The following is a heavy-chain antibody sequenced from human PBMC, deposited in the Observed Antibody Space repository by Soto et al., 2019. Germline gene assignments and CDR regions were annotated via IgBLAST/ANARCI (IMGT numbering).Heavy chain of an antibody. J-gene: IGHJ3*02. CDR3: ARTLGSSGWYLDI. V-gene: IGHV4-59*01. CDR2: IYYSGST. D-gene: IGHD6-19*01. CDR1: GGSISSYY. Sequence: QVQLQESGPGLVKPSETLSLTCTVSGGSISSYYWSWIRQPPGKGLEWIGYIYYSGSTNYNPSLKSRVTISVDTSKNQFSLKLSSVTAADTAVYYCARTLGSSGWYLDIWGQGTMVTVSS.